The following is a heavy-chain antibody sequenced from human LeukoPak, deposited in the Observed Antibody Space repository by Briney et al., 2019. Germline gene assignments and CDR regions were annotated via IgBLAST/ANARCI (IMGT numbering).Heavy chain of an antibody. CDR2: INPNSGDT. D-gene: IGHD6-13*01. V-gene: IGHV1-2*02. Sequence: ASVKVSCKASGYTFTDYYIHWMRQAPGQGFEWMGWINPNSGDTNYAQKFQGRVTMTRDTSVSTVYMELSSLRSDDTAVYYCARSYRSTERDYWGQGTLVTVSS. CDR1: GYTFTDYY. J-gene: IGHJ4*02. CDR3: ARSYRSTERDY.